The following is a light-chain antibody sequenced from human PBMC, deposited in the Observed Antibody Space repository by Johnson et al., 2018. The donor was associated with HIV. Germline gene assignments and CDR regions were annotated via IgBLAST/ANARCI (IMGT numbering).Light chain of an antibody. CDR2: DNN. Sequence: QSVLTQSPSVSAALGQKVTISCSGSSSNIGNNYVSWYQQLPETAPKLLIYDNNKRPSAIPDRFSGSKSGTSATLGVTGLQTGDEADYYCGTWDSSLSAYVFGTGTKVTVL. J-gene: IGLJ1*01. CDR3: GTWDSSLSAYV. V-gene: IGLV1-51*01. CDR1: SSNIGNNY.